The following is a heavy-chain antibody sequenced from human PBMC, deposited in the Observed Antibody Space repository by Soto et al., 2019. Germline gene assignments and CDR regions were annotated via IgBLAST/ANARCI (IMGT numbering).Heavy chain of an antibody. V-gene: IGHV1-69*13. CDR3: AVATMGRAYYYYAMDV. CDR2: IIPVFGTA. CDR1: GVTFSSYA. Sequence: SVKVSCKASGVTFSSYAISWVRQAPGQGLEWMGGIIPVFGTANDAQKFQGRVTITADESTSTAYMELSSLRSEDTAVYYCAVATMGRAYYYYAMDVWGQGTTVTVSS. D-gene: IGHD5-12*01. J-gene: IGHJ6*02.